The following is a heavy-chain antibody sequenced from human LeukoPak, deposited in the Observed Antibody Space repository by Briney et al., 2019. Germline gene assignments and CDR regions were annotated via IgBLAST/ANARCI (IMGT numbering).Heavy chain of an antibody. Sequence: SVKVSCKASGGTFSSYAISWVRQAPGQGLEWMGGIIPIFGTANYAQKFQGRVTITADESTSTAYMELSSLRSEDTAVYYCARKRHSGPNEDYYYGMDVWGQGTTVTVSS. CDR1: GGTFSSYA. CDR2: IIPIFGTA. V-gene: IGHV1-69*01. CDR3: ARKRHSGPNEDYYYGMDV. J-gene: IGHJ6*02. D-gene: IGHD1-1*01.